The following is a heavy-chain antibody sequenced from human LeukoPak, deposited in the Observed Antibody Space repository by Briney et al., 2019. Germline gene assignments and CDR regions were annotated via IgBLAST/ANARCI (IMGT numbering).Heavy chain of an antibody. CDR1: GGSISCSSYY. Sequence: PSETLSLTCTVSGGSISCSSYYWGWIRQPPGKGLEWIGSIYYSGNTYYKPSLKSRVTISVDTSKNQFSLKLSSVTAADTAVYYCARSVTTATFDIWGQGTMVTVSS. V-gene: IGHV4-39*01. D-gene: IGHD4-17*01. CDR3: ARSVTTATFDI. J-gene: IGHJ3*02. CDR2: IYYSGNT.